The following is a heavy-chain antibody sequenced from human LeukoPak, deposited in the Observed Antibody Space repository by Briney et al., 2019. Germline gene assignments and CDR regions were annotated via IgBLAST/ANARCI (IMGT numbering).Heavy chain of an antibody. CDR2: ISGYNGHT. V-gene: IGHV1-18*01. CDR3: ARGTWEAAATPHSFDT. D-gene: IGHD1-26*01. Sequence: ASVKVSCKAFGFSFASFGSNWVRQAPGQGLEWMGWISGYNGHTRYEQKFHDRVTMTTDSSTSTVYMELRSLRYDDTALYYCARGTWEAAATPHSFDTWGQGALVLVSS. CDR1: GFSFASFG. J-gene: IGHJ4*02.